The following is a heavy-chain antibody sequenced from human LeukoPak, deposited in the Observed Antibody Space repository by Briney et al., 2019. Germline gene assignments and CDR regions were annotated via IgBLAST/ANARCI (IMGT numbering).Heavy chain of an antibody. V-gene: IGHV1-2*06. Sequence: ASVKVSCKASGYTFTGYYIHWVRQAPGQGLEWMGRINPNSGGTNYAQKFQGRVTMTRDTSISTVYMELSRLRSDDTAVYYCARGSYSSGWYGPGVDYWGQGTLVTVSS. CDR1: GYTFTGYY. D-gene: IGHD6-19*01. CDR2: INPNSGGT. CDR3: ARGSYSSGWYGPGVDY. J-gene: IGHJ4*02.